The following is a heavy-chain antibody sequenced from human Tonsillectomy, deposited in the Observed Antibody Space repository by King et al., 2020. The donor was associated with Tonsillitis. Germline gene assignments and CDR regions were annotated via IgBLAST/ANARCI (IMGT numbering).Heavy chain of an antibody. V-gene: IGHV3-74*01. CDR3: AKSGAASWHNWVDP. J-gene: IGHJ5*02. D-gene: IGHD3-10*01. CDR2: INGEGSST. CDR1: GFTFSSYW. Sequence: VQLVESGGGLVQPGGSLRLSCAASGFTFSSYWMHWVRQAPGKGLVWVSRINGEGSSTSYADSVKGRFTISRDNAKNTLYLQMNSLRAEDTAIYYCAKSGAASWHNWVDPWGQGTLVTVSS.